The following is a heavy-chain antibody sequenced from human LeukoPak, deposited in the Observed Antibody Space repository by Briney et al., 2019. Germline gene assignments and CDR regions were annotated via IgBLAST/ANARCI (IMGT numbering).Heavy chain of an antibody. Sequence: GGSLRLSCAASGFTVSSYYMTWVRQAPGKGLEWVSAISDSGGSTYYADSVQGRFTISRDNAKNSLYLQMNSLRAEDTAVYYCARGPPYGGNVDYWGQGTLVTVSS. CDR3: ARGPPYGGNVDY. J-gene: IGHJ4*02. D-gene: IGHD4-23*01. CDR2: ISDSGGST. CDR1: GFTVSSYY. V-gene: IGHV3-23*01.